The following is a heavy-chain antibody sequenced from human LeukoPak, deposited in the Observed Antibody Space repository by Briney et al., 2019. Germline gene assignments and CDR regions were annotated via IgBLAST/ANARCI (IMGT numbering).Heavy chain of an antibody. CDR2: IQPDGSEG. Sequence: PGGSLRLSCAASGFTFSSKWMSWVRQAPGKGLEWVGNIQPDGSEGYPVDSVKGRFTISRDNARNSLFLQMNSLRAEDTAVYYCASNTRYCSGGNCYSGILGYFQHWGQGTLVTVSS. V-gene: IGHV3-7*03. CDR1: GFTFSSKW. CDR3: ASNTRYCSGGNCYSGILGYFQH. D-gene: IGHD2-15*01. J-gene: IGHJ1*01.